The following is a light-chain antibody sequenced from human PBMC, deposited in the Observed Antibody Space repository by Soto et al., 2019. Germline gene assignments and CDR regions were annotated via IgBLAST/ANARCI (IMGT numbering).Light chain of an antibody. J-gene: IGKJ4*02. CDR1: QSISTY. V-gene: IGKV1-39*01. Sequence: DIQMTQSPSSLSASVGDRVTITCRASQSISTYLNWFQQKPGKAPKLLIYAASSLQGGVPSRFSGSGSVPDFTLPISSLQPEHFATYSCHQSYTTPLTFGGGTEVEIK. CDR3: HQSYTTPLT. CDR2: AAS.